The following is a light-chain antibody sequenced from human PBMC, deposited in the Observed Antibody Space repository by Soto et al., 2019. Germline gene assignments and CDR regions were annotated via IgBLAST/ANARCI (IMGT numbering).Light chain of an antibody. J-gene: IGKJ4*01. CDR1: QSISSW. CDR2: DAS. Sequence: ISQSPSTLSASVEGKVTITFPASQSISSWLAWYQQKPGKAPRLLIYDASSLQGGVPSRFSGSGSGTDFTLTISSLEPEDFATYYCLQHNSYPHTFGGGTKVHIK. V-gene: IGKV1-5*01. CDR3: LQHNSYPHT.